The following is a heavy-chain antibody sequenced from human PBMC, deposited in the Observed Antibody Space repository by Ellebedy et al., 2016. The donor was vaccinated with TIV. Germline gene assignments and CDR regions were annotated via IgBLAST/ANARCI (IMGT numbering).Heavy chain of an antibody. D-gene: IGHD6-19*01. Sequence: SVKVSCKASGRTLSSSGFSWVRQAPGQGLEWMGRIIPIVGITIYAQKFQDRVTMTADNSSSTVYMEMSSLRSEDTAVYYCARHPLEWLVGPMYFDYWGQGTLVTVSS. CDR3: ARHPLEWLVGPMYFDY. J-gene: IGHJ4*02. CDR1: GRTLSSSG. V-gene: IGHV1-69*04. CDR2: IIPIVGIT.